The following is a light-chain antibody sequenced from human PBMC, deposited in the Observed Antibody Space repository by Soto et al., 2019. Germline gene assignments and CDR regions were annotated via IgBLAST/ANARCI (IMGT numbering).Light chain of an antibody. J-gene: IGKJ2*01. CDR3: QQNYRIPYT. CDR2: WAS. CDR1: QSVLSSSNNKNF. V-gene: IGKV4-1*01. Sequence: DIVMTQSPDSLAVSLGERATINCKSSQSVLSSSNNKNFLAWYQQKPGQSPKLLIYWASTRESGVPDRFSGSGSGTDFTLTISSLQAEDVAVYHFQQNYRIPYTFGQGTKLEIK.